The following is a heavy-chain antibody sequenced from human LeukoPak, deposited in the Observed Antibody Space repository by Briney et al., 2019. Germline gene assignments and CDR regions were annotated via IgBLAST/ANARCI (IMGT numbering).Heavy chain of an antibody. J-gene: IGHJ6*04. CDR3: ASAYRVTMNEMGSDV. D-gene: IGHD3-22*01. CDR1: GFTFSSYE. CDR2: ISSSGSTI. V-gene: IGHV3-48*03. Sequence: GGSLRLSCAASGFTFSSYEMNWVRQAPGKWLEWVSYISSSGSTIYYADSVKGRFTISRDNAKNSLYLQMNSLRAEDTAVYYCASAYRVTMNEMGSDVWGKGTTVTVSS.